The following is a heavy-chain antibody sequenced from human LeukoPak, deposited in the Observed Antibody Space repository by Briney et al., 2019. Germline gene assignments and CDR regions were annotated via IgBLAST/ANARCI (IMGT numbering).Heavy chain of an antibody. V-gene: IGHV1-18*01. CDR2: ISAFSGNT. CDR3: ARYKDRCSSPSDFDY. CDR1: GYTFTNYG. D-gene: IGHD6-6*01. Sequence: ASVKVSCKASGYTFTNYGLTWVRRAPGHGLEWMGWISAFSGNTNYAQKFQGRVTMTTDTSTTTAYMELRSLTSDDTAVYYCARYKDRCSSPSDFDYWGQGTLVSVSS. J-gene: IGHJ4*02.